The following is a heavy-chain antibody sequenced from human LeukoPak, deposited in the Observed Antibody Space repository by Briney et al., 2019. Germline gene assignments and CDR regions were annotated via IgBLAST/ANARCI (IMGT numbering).Heavy chain of an antibody. V-gene: IGHV3-33*01. J-gene: IGHJ3*02. CDR2: IWKNGVNK. CDR1: GFTFSSYG. CDR3: VRERGPFDAFDI. Sequence: PGRSLRLSCAASGFTFSSYGMHWVRQAPGKGLEWVTVIWKNGVNKYYTDSVGGRFTISRDNSENTLHLEMNSLRAEDTAVYYCVRERGPFDAFDIWGQGTTVTVSS.